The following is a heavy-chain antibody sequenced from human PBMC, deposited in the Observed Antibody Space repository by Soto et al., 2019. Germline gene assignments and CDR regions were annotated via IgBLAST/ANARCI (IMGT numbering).Heavy chain of an antibody. Sequence: SGPTLVNPTQTVTLTCTLSGFSLSTRGMCVSWIRQPPGKALEWLARIDWDDDKYYSTSLKTRLTISKDTSKNQVVLTMTNMDPVDTATYYCARIRNGDAPHFDYWGQRPPVTGSS. D-gene: IGHD2-2*01. CDR3: ARIRNGDAPHFDY. V-gene: IGHV2-70*11. CDR2: IDWDDDK. J-gene: IGHJ4*02. CDR1: GFSLSTRGMC.